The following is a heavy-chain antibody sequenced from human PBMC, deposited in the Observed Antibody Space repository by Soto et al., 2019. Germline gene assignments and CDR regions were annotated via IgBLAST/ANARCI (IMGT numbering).Heavy chain of an antibody. D-gene: IGHD6-13*01. Sequence: ASETLSLTCAVYGGSFSGFYWSWIRQPPGKGLEWIGEINPSGSTNYNPSLKSRVTISVDTSKNQFSLKLSSVTAADTAVYYCARALAAVQDWGQGTLVTVSS. V-gene: IGHV4-34*01. CDR3: ARALAAVQD. J-gene: IGHJ4*02. CDR1: GGSFSGFY. CDR2: INPSGST.